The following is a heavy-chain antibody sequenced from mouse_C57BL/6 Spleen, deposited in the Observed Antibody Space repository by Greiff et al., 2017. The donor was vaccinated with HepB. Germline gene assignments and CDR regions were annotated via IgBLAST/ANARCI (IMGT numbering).Heavy chain of an antibody. D-gene: IGHD1-1*01. CDR3: TRGVAVAGYIDY. Sequence: VQLQQSVAELVRPGASVKLSCTASGFNFKNTYMHWVKQRPEQGLEWIGRIDPASGNTKYAPKFQGKATITADTSSNTAYLQLSSLTSEDAAIYCCTRGVAVAGYIDYWGQGTSLTVSS. CDR1: GFNFKNTY. CDR2: IDPASGNT. J-gene: IGHJ2*02. V-gene: IGHV14-3*01.